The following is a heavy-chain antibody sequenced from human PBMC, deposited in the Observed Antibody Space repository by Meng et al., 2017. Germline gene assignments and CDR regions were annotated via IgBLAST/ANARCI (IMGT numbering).Heavy chain of an antibody. Sequence: GESLKISCAASGFTFSSYAMHWVRQAPGKGLEWVAVISYDGSNKYYADPVKGRFTISRDNSKNTLYLQMNSLRAEDTAVYYCARGDYGDYGWGQGTLVTVSS. CDR2: ISYDGSNK. V-gene: IGHV3-30*04. J-gene: IGHJ4*02. CDR1: GFTFSSYA. D-gene: IGHD4-17*01. CDR3: ARGDYGDYG.